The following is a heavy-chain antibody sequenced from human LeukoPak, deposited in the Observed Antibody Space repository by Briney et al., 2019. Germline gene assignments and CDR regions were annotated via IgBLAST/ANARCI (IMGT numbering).Heavy chain of an antibody. Sequence: GGSLRLSCAAAGFTFSSYGMHWVRQAPGKGLEWVAFIRYDGSNKYYADSVKGRFTISRDNSKNTLYLQMTSLKAEDTAVYYCAKDLLGVAAGNYWGQGTLVTVSS. J-gene: IGHJ4*02. CDR2: IRYDGSNK. D-gene: IGHD6-13*01. CDR3: AKDLLGVAAGNY. CDR1: GFTFSSYG. V-gene: IGHV3-30*02.